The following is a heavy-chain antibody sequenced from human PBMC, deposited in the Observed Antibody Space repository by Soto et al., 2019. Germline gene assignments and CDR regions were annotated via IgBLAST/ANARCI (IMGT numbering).Heavy chain of an antibody. CDR2: IYHSGST. V-gene: IGHV4-30-2*01. CDR1: GGSISIGGYS. Sequence: PSDTLSLTCAVSGGSISIGGYSWSWIRQPPGKGLEWIGYIYHSGSTYYNPSLKSRVTISVDRSKNQFSLKLSSVTAADTAVYYCARENNVLPGGYFDYWGQGTLVTVSS. J-gene: IGHJ4*02. D-gene: IGHD3-10*01. CDR3: ARENNVLPGGYFDY.